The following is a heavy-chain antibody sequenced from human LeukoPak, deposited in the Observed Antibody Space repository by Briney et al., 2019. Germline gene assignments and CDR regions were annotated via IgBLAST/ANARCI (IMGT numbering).Heavy chain of an antibody. Sequence: SETLSLSCTVSGVSISSYYWSWIRQPPGKGLEWIGYIYYSGSTNYNPSLKSRVTISVITSKNQFSLKLSSVTAADTAVYYCARSPDLIAVAGTFDYWGQGTLVTVSS. CDR1: GVSISSYY. CDR2: IYYSGST. V-gene: IGHV4-59*01. CDR3: ARSPDLIAVAGTFDY. D-gene: IGHD6-19*01. J-gene: IGHJ4*02.